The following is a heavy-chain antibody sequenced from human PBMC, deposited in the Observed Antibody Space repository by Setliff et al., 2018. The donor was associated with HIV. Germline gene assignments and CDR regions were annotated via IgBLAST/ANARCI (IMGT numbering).Heavy chain of an antibody. CDR2: IDYSGSA. J-gene: IGHJ4*01. CDR3: AREGKTALVTKYFDY. Sequence: SETLSLTCTVSSRSISSGTYYWSWIRQYPGKGLEWIGYIDYSGSAFYNPSLQSRITISRDTSKNQFSLKMNSVTAADTAVYYCAREGKTALVTKYFDYWGHGKLVTVSS. V-gene: IGHV4-31*03. CDR1: SRSISSGTYY. D-gene: IGHD5-18*01.